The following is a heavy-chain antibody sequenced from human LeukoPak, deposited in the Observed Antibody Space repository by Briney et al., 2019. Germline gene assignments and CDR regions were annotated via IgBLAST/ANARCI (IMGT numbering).Heavy chain of an antibody. CDR3: ARERSGGSPFDY. Sequence: SMKVSCKASGGTFISYAISWVRQAPGQGLEWMGGIIPIFGTANYAQKFQGRVTITADESTSTAYMELSSLRSEDTAVYYCARERSGGSPFDYWGQGTLVTVSS. CDR1: GGTFISYA. J-gene: IGHJ4*02. CDR2: IIPIFGTA. D-gene: IGHD5-12*01. V-gene: IGHV1-69*13.